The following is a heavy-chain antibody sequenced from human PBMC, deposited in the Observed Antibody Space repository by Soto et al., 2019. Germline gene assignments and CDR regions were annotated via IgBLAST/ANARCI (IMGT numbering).Heavy chain of an antibody. V-gene: IGHV2-5*02. J-gene: IGHJ6*02. D-gene: IGHD2-21*01. CDR3: ILCRCGGGSDHWYACYYYYVLDF. CDR2: IYWDDDK. CDR1: GFSLSTSGVG. Sequence: VSGPTLVNPTQTLTLTCTFSGFSLSTSGVGVGWIRQPPGKALEWLALIYWDDDKRYSPSLKSRLTITKDTSKNQVVLTMTNMDPVYTATYYCILCRCGGGSDHWYACYYYYVLDFWAQGTTVTGSS.